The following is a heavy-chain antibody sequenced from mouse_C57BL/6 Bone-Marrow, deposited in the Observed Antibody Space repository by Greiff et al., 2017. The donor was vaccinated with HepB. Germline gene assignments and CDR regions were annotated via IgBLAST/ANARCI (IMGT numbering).Heavy chain of an antibody. CDR1: GYSFTGYY. CDR2: IYPYNGVS. J-gene: IGHJ1*03. CDR3: ARLRDYGSSGYFDV. V-gene: IGHV1-31*01. Sequence: VQLKQSGPELVKPGASVKISCKASGYSFTGYYMHWVKQSHGNILDWIGYIYPYNGVSSYNQKFKGKATLTVDKSSSTAYMELRSLTSEDSAVYYCARLRDYGSSGYFDVWGTGTTVTVSS. D-gene: IGHD1-1*01.